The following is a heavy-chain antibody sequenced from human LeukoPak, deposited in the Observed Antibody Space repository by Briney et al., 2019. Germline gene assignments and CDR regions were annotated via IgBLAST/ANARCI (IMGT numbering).Heavy chain of an antibody. D-gene: IGHD3-22*01. V-gene: IGHV1-18*01. J-gene: IGHJ4*02. CDR2: ISAYNGNT. CDR3: ARGGPYYYDSSGYYYVAFDY. Sequence: GASVKVSCKASGYTFTSYGISWVRQAPGQGLEWMGWISAYNGNTNYAQKLQGRVTMTTDTSTSTAYMELRSPRSDDTAVYYCARGGPYYYDSSGYYYVAFDYWGQGTLVTVSS. CDR1: GYTFTSYG.